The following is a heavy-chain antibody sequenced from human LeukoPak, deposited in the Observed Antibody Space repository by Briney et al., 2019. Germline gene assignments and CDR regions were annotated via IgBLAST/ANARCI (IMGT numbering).Heavy chain of an antibody. CDR2: INPNSGGT. J-gene: IGHJ4*02. V-gene: IGHV1-2*02. CDR1: RYTFTGYY. D-gene: IGHD2-15*01. Sequence: ASVKVSCKASRYTFTGYYMHWVRQAPGQGLEWMGWINPNSGGTNYAQKFQGRVTMTRDTSISTAYMELSRLRSDDTAVYYCARDCSGGSCYYNMDYWGQGTLVTVSS. CDR3: ARDCSGGSCYYNMDY.